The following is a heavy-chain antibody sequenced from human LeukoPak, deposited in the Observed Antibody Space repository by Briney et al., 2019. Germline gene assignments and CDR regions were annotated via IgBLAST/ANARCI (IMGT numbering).Heavy chain of an antibody. CDR2: INPNSGGT. Sequence: GASVKVSCKASGYTLTGYYMHWVRQAPGQGLEWMGWINPNSGGTNYAQKFQGRVTMTRDTSISTAYMELSRLRSDDTAVYYCARGAPELLLYYFDYWGQGTLVTVSS. CDR3: ARGAPELLLYYFDY. J-gene: IGHJ4*02. D-gene: IGHD1-26*01. V-gene: IGHV1-2*02. CDR1: GYTLTGYY.